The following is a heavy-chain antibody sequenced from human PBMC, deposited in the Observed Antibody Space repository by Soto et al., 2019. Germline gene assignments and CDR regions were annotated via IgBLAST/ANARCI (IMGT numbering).Heavy chain of an antibody. CDR1: GGSISSYY. V-gene: IGHV4-59*08. D-gene: IGHD3-3*01. CDR3: ARQRYDFWSGYSTYNWFDP. CDR2: IYYSGST. Sequence: SETLSLTCTVSGGSISSYYWSWIRQPPGKGLEWIGYIYYSGSTNYNPSLKSRVTISVDTSKNQFSLKLSSVTAADTAGYYCARQRYDFWSGYSTYNWFDPWGQGTLVTVSS. J-gene: IGHJ5*02.